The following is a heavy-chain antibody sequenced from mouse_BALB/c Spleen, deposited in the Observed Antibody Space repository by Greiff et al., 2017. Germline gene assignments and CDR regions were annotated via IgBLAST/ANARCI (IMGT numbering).Heavy chain of an antibody. Sequence: VMLVESGPGLVAPSQSLSITCTVSGFSLTSYGVHWVRQPPGKGLEWLGVIWAGGSTNYNSALMSRLSISKDNSKSQVFLKMNSLQTDDTAMYYCARGPFIKTFYAMDYWGQGTSVTVSS. J-gene: IGHJ4*01. V-gene: IGHV2-9*02. CDR3: ARGPFIKTFYAMDY. CDR2: IWAGGST. D-gene: IGHD1-2*01. CDR1: GFSLTSYG.